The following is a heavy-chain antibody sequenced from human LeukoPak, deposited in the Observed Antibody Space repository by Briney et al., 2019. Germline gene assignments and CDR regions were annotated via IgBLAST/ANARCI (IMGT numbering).Heavy chain of an antibody. J-gene: IGHJ4*02. CDR3: ARVVTAMYFDY. V-gene: IGHV3-23*01. CDR1: GFTFSSYA. D-gene: IGHD2-21*02. Sequence: GGSLRLSCTASGFTFSSYAMSWVRQAPGKGLEWVSAISGSGGSTYYADSVKGRFTISRDNSKNTLYLQMNSLRAEDTAVYYCARVVTAMYFDYWGQGTLVTVSS. CDR2: ISGSGGST.